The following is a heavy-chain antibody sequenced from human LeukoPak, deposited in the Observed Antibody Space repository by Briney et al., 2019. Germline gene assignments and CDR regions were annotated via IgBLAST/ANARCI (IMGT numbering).Heavy chain of an antibody. CDR1: GGSISSSSYY. V-gene: IGHV4-39*07. D-gene: IGHD6-13*01. CDR3: ARDLYSSRTNDAFVI. J-gene: IGHJ3*02. Sequence: SETLSLTCTVSGGSISSSSYYWGWIRQPPGKGLEWIGSIYYSGSTYYNSSLKSRVTISVGTSKNQFSLKLNSVTAADTAVYYCARDLYSSRTNDAFVIWGQGTMVTVSS. CDR2: IYYSGST.